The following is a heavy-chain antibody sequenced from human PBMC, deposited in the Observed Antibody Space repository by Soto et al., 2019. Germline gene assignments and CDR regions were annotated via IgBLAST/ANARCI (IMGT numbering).Heavy chain of an antibody. V-gene: IGHV4-34*01. CDR1: GGSFSGYY. CDR3: ARDPLLGGWRC. J-gene: IGHJ4*02. D-gene: IGHD3-16*01. Sequence: PSETLSLTCAVYGGSFSGYYWSWIRQPPGKGLEWIGEINHSGSTNYNPSLKSRVTISVDTSKNQYSLKLSSVTAADTAVYYCARDPLLGGWRCWGQGTLVTVSS. CDR2: INHSGST.